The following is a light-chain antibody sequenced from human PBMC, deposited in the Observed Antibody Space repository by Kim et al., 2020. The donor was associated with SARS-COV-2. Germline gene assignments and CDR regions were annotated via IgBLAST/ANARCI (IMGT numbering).Light chain of an antibody. CDR3: KQYNSQRYT. CDR1: QSITRR. V-gene: IGKV1-5*01. J-gene: IGKJ2*01. CDR2: DAS. Sequence: DIQMTQSPSTLSAVVGDRVTITCRASQSITRRLAWYQQKPGKAPKLLISDASSLKTGVPSRFSGSGCGTEFILTISSLQPDDFASYDCKQYNSQRYTFGQGTKLETK.